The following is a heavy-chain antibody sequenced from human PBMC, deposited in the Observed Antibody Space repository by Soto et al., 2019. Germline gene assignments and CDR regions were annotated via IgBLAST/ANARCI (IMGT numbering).Heavy chain of an antibody. Sequence: GGSLRLSCAASGFTFSSYAMSWVRQAPGKGLEWVSAISGSGGSTYYADSVKGRFTISRDNSKNTLYLQMNSLRAEDTAVYYCAKDHDSSGYPLYYFDYWGQGALVTVSS. V-gene: IGHV3-23*01. CDR2: ISGSGGST. CDR1: GFTFSSYA. CDR3: AKDHDSSGYPLYYFDY. D-gene: IGHD3-22*01. J-gene: IGHJ4*02.